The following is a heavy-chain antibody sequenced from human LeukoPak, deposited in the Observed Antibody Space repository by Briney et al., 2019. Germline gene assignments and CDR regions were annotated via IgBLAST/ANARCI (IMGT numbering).Heavy chain of an antibody. CDR1: GGSISNYY. V-gene: IGHV4-59*08. CDR2: IYYSGST. J-gene: IGHJ3*02. Sequence: PSETLSLTCTVSGGSISNYYWSWIRQPPGKGLEWIGYIYYSGSTNYNPSLKSRLTISVDTSKNQFSLKLSSVTAADTAVYYCAQRALAPGAFDIWGQGTMVTVSS. CDR3: AQRALAPGAFDI.